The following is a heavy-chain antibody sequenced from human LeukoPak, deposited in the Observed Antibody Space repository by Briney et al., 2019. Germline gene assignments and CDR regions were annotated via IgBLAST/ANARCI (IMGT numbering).Heavy chain of an antibody. V-gene: IGHV3-21*01. CDR3: ARDPPLH. CDR1: GFTFSSYS. J-gene: IGHJ4*02. CDR2: ISSSSSYI. Sequence: GGSLLLSCAASGFTFSSYSMNWVRRAPGKGLEWVSSISSSSSYIYYAASVKGRFTISRDNAKNSLYLQMSSLRAEDTAVYYCARDPPLHWGQGTLVTVSS.